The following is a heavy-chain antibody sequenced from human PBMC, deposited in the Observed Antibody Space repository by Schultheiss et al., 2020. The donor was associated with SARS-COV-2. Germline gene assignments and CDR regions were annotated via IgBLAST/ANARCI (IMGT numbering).Heavy chain of an antibody. CDR1: GLNFSTYG. CDR3: ASHPSSTWRNSSGWFT. D-gene: IGHD6-19*01. V-gene: IGHV3-33*01. J-gene: IGHJ5*02. Sequence: GGSLRLSCVASGLNFSTYGMHWVRQAPGKGLEWVAAIWYDGRNKKYADSVKGRFTISRDNSKNTLFLQMSSLRAEDTAVYYCASHPSSTWRNSSGWFTWGQGTLVTVSS. CDR2: IWYDGRNK.